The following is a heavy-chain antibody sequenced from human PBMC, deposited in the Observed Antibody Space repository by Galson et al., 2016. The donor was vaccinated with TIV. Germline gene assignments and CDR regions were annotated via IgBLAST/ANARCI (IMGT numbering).Heavy chain of an antibody. Sequence: SLRLSCAASGLIFSNAWMTWVRQEPGKGLEWVGRIRSYFDGGTIEYAAPVKGRFTISRDDSKNMLYLQMTGLKSEDTAVYYCSRGAYGDYLGSDASDIWGQGTMVTVSS. CDR3: SRGAYGDYLGSDASDI. J-gene: IGHJ3*02. V-gene: IGHV3-15*05. CDR1: GLIFSNAW. D-gene: IGHD4-17*01. CDR2: IRSYFDGGTI.